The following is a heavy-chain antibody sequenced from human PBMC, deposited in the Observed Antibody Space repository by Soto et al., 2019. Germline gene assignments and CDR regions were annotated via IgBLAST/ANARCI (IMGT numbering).Heavy chain of an antibody. V-gene: IGHV4-59*01. Sequence: PSETLSLTCTVSGGSISSYYWSWIRQPPGKGLEWIGYIYYSGSTNYNPSLKSRVTISVDTSKNQFSLKLSSVTAADTAVYYCASSRVIAAAGTAYWGQGTLGTVSS. CDR1: GGSISSYY. D-gene: IGHD6-13*01. CDR3: ASSRVIAAAGTAY. CDR2: IYYSGST. J-gene: IGHJ4*02.